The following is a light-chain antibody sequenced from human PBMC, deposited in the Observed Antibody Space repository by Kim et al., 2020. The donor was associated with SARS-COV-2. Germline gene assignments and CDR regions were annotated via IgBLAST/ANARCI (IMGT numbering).Light chain of an antibody. CDR2: KAS. J-gene: IGKJ1*01. CDR3: KSYKSYWT. V-gene: IGKV1-5*03. Sequence: DIQMTQSPSTLSASVGDRVTMTCRASQTISDWLAWYQQKPGKAPKLLIYKASSLQSGVPSRFSGSGSGTEFTLTISSLQPEDFATYYCKSYKSYWTFGQGTKVDIK. CDR1: QTISDW.